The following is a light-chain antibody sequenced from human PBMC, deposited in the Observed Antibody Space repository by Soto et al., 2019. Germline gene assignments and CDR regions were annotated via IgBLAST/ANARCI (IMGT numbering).Light chain of an antibody. CDR1: QTISNF. Sequence: DIQLTQSPSSLSASVGDRVTIAFRASQTISNFLNWYQGKPGKPPKLLIYSSSTLQSGVPSRFSGSGSGTDFTLTINGLQPEDFASYWCQQSYNLPRTFGPGTKVDIK. CDR3: QQSYNLPRT. CDR2: SSS. J-gene: IGKJ1*01. V-gene: IGKV1-39*01.